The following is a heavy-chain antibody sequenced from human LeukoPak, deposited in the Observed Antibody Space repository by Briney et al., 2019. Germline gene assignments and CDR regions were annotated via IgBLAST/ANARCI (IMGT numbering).Heavy chain of an antibody. CDR3: AKSGVGGYDWGNWLDP. V-gene: IGHV3-23*01. Sequence: GGSLRLSCAVSGFTFSSYAMSWVRQAPGKGLEWVSAISGSGFSTYYADSVRGRSTISRDNSKNTLYLQMNSLRAEDTAIYYCAKSGVGGYDWGNWLDPWGQGTLVTVSS. J-gene: IGHJ5*02. D-gene: IGHD5-12*01. CDR1: GFTFSSYA. CDR2: ISGSGFST.